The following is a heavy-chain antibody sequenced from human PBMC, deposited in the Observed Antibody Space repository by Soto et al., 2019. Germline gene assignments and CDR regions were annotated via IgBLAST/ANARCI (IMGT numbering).Heavy chain of an antibody. D-gene: IGHD3-10*01. V-gene: IGHV4-59*01. CDR2: IYYSGST. J-gene: IGHJ6*03. CDR1: GGSISSYY. CDR3: ARGLWFGETYYYYYMDV. Sequence: SETLSLTCTVSGGSISSYYWSWIRQPPGKGLEWIGYIYYSGSTNYNPSLKSRVTISVDTSKNQFSLKLSSVTAADTAVYYCARGLWFGETYYYYYMDVWGKGTTVTVSS.